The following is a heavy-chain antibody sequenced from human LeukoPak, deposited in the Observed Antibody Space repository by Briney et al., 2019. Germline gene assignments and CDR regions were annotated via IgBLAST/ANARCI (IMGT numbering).Heavy chain of an antibody. D-gene: IGHD6-19*01. V-gene: IGHV3-9*01. CDR2: ISWNNGSI. CDR3: AKDMFAAIRGIAVAFDY. Sequence: PGRSLRLSCAASGFTFDDYAMHWVRQAPGKGLEWVSGISWNNGSIGYADSVKGRFTISRDNAKNSLYLQMNSLRAEDTALYYCAKDMFAAIRGIAVAFDYWGQGTLVTVSS. CDR1: GFTFDDYA. J-gene: IGHJ4*02.